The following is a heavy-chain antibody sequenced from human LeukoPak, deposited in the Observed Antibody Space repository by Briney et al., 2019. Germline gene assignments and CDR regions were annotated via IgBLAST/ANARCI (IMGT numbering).Heavy chain of an antibody. CDR1: GFTFSSYA. Sequence: GGSLRLSCAASGFTFSSYAMHWVRQAPGKGLEWVAVISYDGSNKYYADSVKGRFTISRDNSKNTLYLQMNSLRAEDTAVYYCARVRVNYYDSSGYGPGDYWGQGTTVTVSS. CDR3: ARVRVNYYDSSGYGPGDY. J-gene: IGHJ4*03. V-gene: IGHV3-30-3*01. D-gene: IGHD3-22*01. CDR2: ISYDGSNK.